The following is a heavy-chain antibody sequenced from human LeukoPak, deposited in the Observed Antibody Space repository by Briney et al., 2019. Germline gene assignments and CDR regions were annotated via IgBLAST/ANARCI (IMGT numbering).Heavy chain of an antibody. V-gene: IGHV3-23*01. J-gene: IGHJ4*02. CDR3: AKGRKQAYCGGDCSFDY. CDR1: GFTFSSYA. Sequence: GGSLRLSCAASGFTFSSYAMSWVRQAPGKGLEWVSAISGSGGSTYYADSVKGRFTISRDNSKNTLYLQMNSLTAEDTAVYYCAKGRKQAYCGGDCSFDYWGQGTLVTVSS. CDR2: ISGSGGST. D-gene: IGHD2-21*01.